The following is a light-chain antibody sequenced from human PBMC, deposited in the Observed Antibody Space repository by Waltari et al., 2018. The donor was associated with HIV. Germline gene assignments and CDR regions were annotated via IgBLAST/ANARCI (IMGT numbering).Light chain of an antibody. CDR3: QAWDSSTVV. Sequence: SYELTQPPSVSVSPGQTASITSSGDKLGDKYACWYQQKPGQSPVRVIYQDSKRPSGFPDLFSGSNSGNKATLTIRGTQAMDEADYYCQAWDSSTVVFGGGTKLTVL. CDR2: QDS. V-gene: IGLV3-1*01. J-gene: IGLJ2*01. CDR1: KLGDKY.